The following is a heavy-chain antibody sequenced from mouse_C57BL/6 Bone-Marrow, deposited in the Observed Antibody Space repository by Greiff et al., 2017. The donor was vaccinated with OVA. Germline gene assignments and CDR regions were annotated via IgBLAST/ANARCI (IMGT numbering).Heavy chain of an antibody. CDR3: AGGAQATQAWFAY. J-gene: IGHJ3*01. Sequence: LVESGAELARPGASVKLSCKASGYTFTSYGITWVKQRTGQGLEWIGEIYPRSGNTYYNEKFKGKATLTADKSSSTAYMELRSLTSEDSAVYFCAGGAQATQAWFAYWGQGTLVTVSA. D-gene: IGHD3-2*02. CDR1: GYTFTSYG. V-gene: IGHV1-81*01. CDR2: IYPRSGNT.